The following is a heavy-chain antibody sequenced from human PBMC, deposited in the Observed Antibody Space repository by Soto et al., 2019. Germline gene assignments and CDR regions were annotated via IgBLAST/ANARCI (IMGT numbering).Heavy chain of an antibody. CDR2: ISTSGATR. J-gene: IGHJ4*02. CDR3: XXXXXXGFDY. Sequence: EVQLVESGGGLVQPGGSLRLSCVASGFTFSTDTMNWVRQAPGKGLEWVAHISTSGATRYYADSVKGRFTISRDNAKTSLXLXXXXXXXXXXXXXXXXXXXXXGFDYWGQGTLVTVSS. V-gene: IGHV3-48*01. CDR1: GFTFSTDT.